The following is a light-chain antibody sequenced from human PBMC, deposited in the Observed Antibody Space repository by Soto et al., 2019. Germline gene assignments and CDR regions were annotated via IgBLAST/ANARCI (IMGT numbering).Light chain of an antibody. J-gene: IGKJ4*01. CDR1: QTVTSSF. V-gene: IGKV3-20*01. Sequence: EDVLTQSPGTLSLSPGERATLSCRASQTVTSSFLAWYQQKPGQAPRLLISGASSRATGIPDRFSGSGSGTDFTLTISRLEPEDFAVYYCQQYGSSPLTFGGGTKVDIK. CDR2: GAS. CDR3: QQYGSSPLT.